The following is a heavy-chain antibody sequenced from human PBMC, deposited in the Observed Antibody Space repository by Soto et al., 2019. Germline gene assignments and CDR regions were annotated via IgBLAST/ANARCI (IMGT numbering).Heavy chain of an antibody. CDR3: VRIRYQLPSSVLWLDP. D-gene: IGHD3-16*01. V-gene: IGHV4-34*01. Sequence: PSETLSLTCAVYGGFRSECYCTWIRQPPGKWLEWIGEITHVGGTNYNPSLKSRVTMSVDTSQNQFSLRLISVTAADTAMYFCVRIRYQLPSSVLWLDPWGQGTPVTVSS. CDR1: GGFRSECY. J-gene: IGHJ5*02. CDR2: ITHVGGT.